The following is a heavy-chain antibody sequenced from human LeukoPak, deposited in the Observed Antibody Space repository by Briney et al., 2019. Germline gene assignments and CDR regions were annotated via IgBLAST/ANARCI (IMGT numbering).Heavy chain of an antibody. D-gene: IGHD3-22*01. CDR3: ARMMTDFDGSGHDIQRGAFDI. CDR1: GFTFNRYR. V-gene: IGHV3-30*04. J-gene: IGHJ3*02. CDR2: ISYDGRYQ. Sequence: GESLRLSCAASGFTFNRYRLHWVRQAPGKGLEWVAVISYDGRYQLYADSVKGRFTVSRDNSKNTLSLQMNSLRAEDTAVYHCARMMTDFDGSGHDIQRGAFDIWGQGTMVTVS.